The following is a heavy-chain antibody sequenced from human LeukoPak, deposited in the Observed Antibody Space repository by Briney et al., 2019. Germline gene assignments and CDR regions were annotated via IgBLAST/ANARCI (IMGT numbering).Heavy chain of an antibody. CDR2: IKQDGSEK. Sequence: PGGSLRLSCAASGFTFSSYWMSWVRQAPGKGLEWVANIKQDGSEKYYVDSVKGRFTISRDNAKNSLYLQMNSLRAEDTAVYYCARVGGYGDYRRCAFDIWGQGTMVTVSS. J-gene: IGHJ3*02. V-gene: IGHV3-7*01. CDR3: ARVGGYGDYRRCAFDI. CDR1: GFTFSSYW. D-gene: IGHD4-17*01.